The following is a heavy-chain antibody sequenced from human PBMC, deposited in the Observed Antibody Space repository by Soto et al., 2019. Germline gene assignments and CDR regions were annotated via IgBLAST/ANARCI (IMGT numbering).Heavy chain of an antibody. D-gene: IGHD4-17*01. CDR1: GGSISTGDYY. CDR3: ARDSREYGDSGY. CDR2: IYYSGST. Sequence: PSETLSLTCTVSGGSISTGDYYWSWIRQPPGKGLEWIGYIYYSGSTYYNPSLKSRVTISVDTSKNQFSLKLSSVTAADTAVYYCARDSREYGDSGYWGQGTLVTVSS. V-gene: IGHV4-30-4*01. J-gene: IGHJ4*02.